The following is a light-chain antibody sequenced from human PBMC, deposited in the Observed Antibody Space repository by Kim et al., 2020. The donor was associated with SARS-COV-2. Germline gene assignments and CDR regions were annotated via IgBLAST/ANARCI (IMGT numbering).Light chain of an antibody. CDR3: QAWDSSTVV. V-gene: IGLV3-1*01. Sequence: SVAPEQTARITCSGDKLGDKYACWYQQKPGQSPVLVIYQDSKRPSGIPERFSGSNSGNTATLTISGTQAMDEADYYCQAWDSSTVVFGGGTQLTVL. J-gene: IGLJ2*01. CDR1: KLGDKY. CDR2: QDS.